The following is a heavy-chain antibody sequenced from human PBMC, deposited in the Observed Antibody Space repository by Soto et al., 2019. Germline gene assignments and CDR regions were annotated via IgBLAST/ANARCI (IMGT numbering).Heavy chain of an antibody. J-gene: IGHJ3*02. Sequence: QVQLVESGGGVVQPGRSLRLSCAASGFTFSSYAMHWVRQAPGKGLEWVAVISSDGSNKYYADSVKGRFTISRDNSKNTLYLQMNSLRAEDTAVYYCARDQSGSWWWGDAFDIWGQGTMVTVSS. CDR1: GFTFSSYA. V-gene: IGHV3-30-3*01. CDR2: ISSDGSNK. D-gene: IGHD1-26*01. CDR3: ARDQSGSWWWGDAFDI.